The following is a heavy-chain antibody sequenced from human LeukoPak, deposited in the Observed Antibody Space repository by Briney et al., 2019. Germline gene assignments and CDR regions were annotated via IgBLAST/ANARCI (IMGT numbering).Heavy chain of an antibody. CDR3: ARLPSTTVVTPGFDY. CDR1: GGTFSSYA. Sequence: SVTVSCKASGGTFSSYAISWVRQAPGQGLEWMGGIIPIFGTANYAQKFQGRVTITADESTSTAYMELSSLRSEDTAVYYCARLPSTTVVTPGFDYWGQGTLVTVSS. J-gene: IGHJ4*02. CDR2: IIPIFGTA. D-gene: IGHD4-23*01. V-gene: IGHV1-69*13.